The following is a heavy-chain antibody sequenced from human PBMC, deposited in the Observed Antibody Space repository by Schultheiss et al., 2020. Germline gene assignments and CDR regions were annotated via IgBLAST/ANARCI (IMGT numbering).Heavy chain of an antibody. CDR3: ARRPKDYYYYYMDV. J-gene: IGHJ6*03. CDR2: IDPSDSYT. V-gene: IGHV5-10-1*01. Sequence: GGSLRLSCKGSGYSFTSYWISWVRQMPGKGLEWMGRIDPSDSYTNYSPSFQGHVTISADKSISTAYLQWSSLKASDTAMYYCARRPKDYYYYYMDVWGKGTTVTVSS. CDR1: GYSFTSYW.